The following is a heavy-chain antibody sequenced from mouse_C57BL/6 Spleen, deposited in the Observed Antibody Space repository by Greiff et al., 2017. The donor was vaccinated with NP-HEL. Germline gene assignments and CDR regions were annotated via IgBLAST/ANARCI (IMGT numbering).Heavy chain of an antibody. J-gene: IGHJ3*01. V-gene: IGHV3-6*01. D-gene: IGHD2-5*01. CDR2: ISYDGSN. Sequence: EVKLMESGPGLVKPSQSLSLTCSVTGYSITSGYYWNWIRQFPGNKLEWMGYISYDGSNNYNPSLKNRISITRDTSKNQFFLKLNSVTTEDTATYYCARGSKWFAYWGQGTRVTVSA. CDR1: GYSITSGYY. CDR3: ARGSKWFAY.